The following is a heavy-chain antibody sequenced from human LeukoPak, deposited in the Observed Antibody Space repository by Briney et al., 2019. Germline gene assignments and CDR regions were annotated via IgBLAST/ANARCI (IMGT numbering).Heavy chain of an antibody. Sequence: GRSLRLSCAASGFTFSSYGMHWVRQAPGKGLEWVAVISYDGSNKYYADSVKGRFTISRDNSKNTLYLQMNSLRAEDTAVYYCARVRSAYSFDTWGQGTLVTVSS. CDR1: GFTFSSYG. J-gene: IGHJ4*02. D-gene: IGHD4-11*01. CDR3: ARVRSAYSFDT. CDR2: ISYDGSNK. V-gene: IGHV3-30*03.